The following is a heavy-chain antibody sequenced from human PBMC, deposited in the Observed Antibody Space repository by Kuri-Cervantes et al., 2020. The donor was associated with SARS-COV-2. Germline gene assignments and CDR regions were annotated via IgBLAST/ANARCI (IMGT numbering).Heavy chain of an antibody. CDR1: GYTFNSYY. CDR2: INPSGGST. Sequence: AAVQVSCKASGYTFNSYYMHWVRQAPGQGLEWMGIINPSGGSTSYAQKFQGRVTMTRDTSTSTVYMELSSLRSEDTAVYYCARDALHYDFWSGPYFEYWGQGTLVTVSS. CDR3: ARDALHYDFWSGPYFEY. V-gene: IGHV1-46*02. D-gene: IGHD3-3*01. J-gene: IGHJ4*01.